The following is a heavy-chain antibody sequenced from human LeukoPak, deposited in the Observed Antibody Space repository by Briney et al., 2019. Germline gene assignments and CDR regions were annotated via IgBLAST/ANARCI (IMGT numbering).Heavy chain of an antibody. D-gene: IGHD4-11*01. J-gene: IGHJ6*03. CDR3: ARSANDYSNYGYYMDV. CDR1: GFTFSSYA. CDR2: ISYDGSNK. Sequence: GGSLRLSCAASGFTFSSYAMHWVRQAPGKGLEWVAVISYDGSNKYYADSVKGRFTISRDNSKNTLYLQMNSLRAEDTAVYYCARSANDYSNYGYYMDVWGKGTTVTVSS. V-gene: IGHV3-30-3*01.